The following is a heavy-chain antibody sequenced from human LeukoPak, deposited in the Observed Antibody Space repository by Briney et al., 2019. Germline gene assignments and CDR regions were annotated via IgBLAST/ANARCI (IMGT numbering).Heavy chain of an antibody. CDR2: ISAYNGNT. J-gene: IGHJ5*02. Sequence: ASVKVSCKASGYTFTSYGISWVRQAPGQGLEWMGWISAYNGNTNYAQKLQGRVTMTTDTSTSTAYMELSSLRSEDTAVYYCARDTGPYNWFDPWGQGTLVTVSS. D-gene: IGHD3-10*01. CDR3: ARDTGPYNWFDP. CDR1: GYTFTSYG. V-gene: IGHV1-18*01.